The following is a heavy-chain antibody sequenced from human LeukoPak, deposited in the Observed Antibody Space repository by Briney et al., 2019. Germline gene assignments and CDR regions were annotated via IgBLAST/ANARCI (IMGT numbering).Heavy chain of an antibody. J-gene: IGHJ5*02. V-gene: IGHV3-23*01. CDR2: ISASGATI. D-gene: IGHD2-21*02. CDR3: ARQSQETARSWFDP. Sequence: GGSLRLSCAASGFTFSTYGLTWVRQAPGKGLDWVSSISASGATIYYADSVKGRFTISRDNSKNTLSLQMSSLRAEDTAIYYCARQSQETARSWFDPWGQGTLVTVSS. CDR1: GFTFSTYG.